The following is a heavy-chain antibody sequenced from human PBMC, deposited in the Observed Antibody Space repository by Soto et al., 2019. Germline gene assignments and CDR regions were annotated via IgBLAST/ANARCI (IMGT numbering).Heavy chain of an antibody. CDR2: IKDGGLT. CDR3: ARGKEGVVATH. J-gene: IGHJ4*02. Sequence: QVQLQQWGAGLLKPSETLSLTCVVYGGSLSGYYWSWIRQPPGKGLEWIGEIKDGGLTNYSPSLKSRATLSVDTPKNQYSLKLHSVTAADTAVYYCARGKEGVVATHWDQGTLVTVSS. V-gene: IGHV4-34*01. CDR1: GGSLSGYY. D-gene: IGHD5-12*01.